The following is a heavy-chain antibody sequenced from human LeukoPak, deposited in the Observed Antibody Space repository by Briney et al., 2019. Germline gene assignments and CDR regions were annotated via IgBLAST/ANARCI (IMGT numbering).Heavy chain of an antibody. V-gene: IGHV4-59*08. Sequence: TPSETLSLTCTVSGASIRSYYWSWIRQPPGKGLECIGYIYYTGSTNYNYNPSLKSRVTISVDTSKNQLSLKLSSVTAADTAVYYCARHGPRRDGYNYDYWGPGTLVTVSS. D-gene: IGHD5-24*01. CDR1: GASIRSYY. J-gene: IGHJ4*02. CDR3: ARHGPRRDGYNYDY. CDR2: IYYTGSTNY.